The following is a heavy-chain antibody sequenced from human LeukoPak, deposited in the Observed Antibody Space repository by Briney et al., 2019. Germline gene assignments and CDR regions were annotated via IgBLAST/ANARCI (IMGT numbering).Heavy chain of an antibody. CDR1: GGTFSSYA. CDR3: ARDLERGYSYGFRSYDAFDI. Sequence: SVKVSCKASGGTFSSYAISWVRQAPGQGLEWMGGIIPIFGTANYAQKFQGRVTITADESTGTAYMELSSLRSEDTAVYYCARDLERGYSYGFRSYDAFDIWGQGTMVTVSS. CDR2: IIPIFGTA. V-gene: IGHV1-69*13. J-gene: IGHJ3*02. D-gene: IGHD5-18*01.